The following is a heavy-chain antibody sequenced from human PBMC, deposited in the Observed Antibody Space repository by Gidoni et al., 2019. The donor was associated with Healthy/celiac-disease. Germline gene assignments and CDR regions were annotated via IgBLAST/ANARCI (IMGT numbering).Heavy chain of an antibody. CDR3: AKGYYGSGRRDAFDI. Sequence: EVQLLESGGGLVQPGGSLSLSCADSGFTFSSYAMSWVRQAPGKGLEWVSAISGSGGSTYYADSVKGRFTISRDNSKNTLYLQMNSLRAEDTAVYYCAKGYYGSGRRDAFDIWGQGTMVTVSS. D-gene: IGHD3-10*01. J-gene: IGHJ3*02. V-gene: IGHV3-23*01. CDR1: GFTFSSYA. CDR2: ISGSGGST.